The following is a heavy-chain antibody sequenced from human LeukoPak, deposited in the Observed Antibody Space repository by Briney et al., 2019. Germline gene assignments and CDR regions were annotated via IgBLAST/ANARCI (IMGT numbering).Heavy chain of an antibody. Sequence: GRSLRLSCAASGFTFSSYGMHWVRQAPGKGLEWVAVISYDGSNKYYADSVKGQFTISRDNSKNTLYLQMNSLRAEDTAVYYCAKDLGRLDTAMVTDYWGQGTLVTVSS. V-gene: IGHV3-30*18. CDR1: GFTFSSYG. CDR2: ISYDGSNK. CDR3: AKDLGRLDTAMVTDY. J-gene: IGHJ4*02. D-gene: IGHD5-18*01.